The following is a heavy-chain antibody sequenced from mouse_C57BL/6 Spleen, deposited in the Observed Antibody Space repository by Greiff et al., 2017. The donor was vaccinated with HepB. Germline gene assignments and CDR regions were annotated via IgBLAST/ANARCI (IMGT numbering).Heavy chain of an antibody. CDR3: ASGGDDYYFDY. V-gene: IGHV5-17*01. CDR2: ISSGSSTI. CDR1: GFTFSDYG. J-gene: IGHJ2*01. Sequence: EVNLVESGGGLVKPGGSLKLSCAASGFTFSDYGMHWVRQAPEKGLEWVAYISSGSSTIYYADTVKGRFTISRDNAKNTLFLQMTSLRSEDTAMYYCASGGDDYYFDYWGQGTTLTVSS. D-gene: IGHD2-4*01.